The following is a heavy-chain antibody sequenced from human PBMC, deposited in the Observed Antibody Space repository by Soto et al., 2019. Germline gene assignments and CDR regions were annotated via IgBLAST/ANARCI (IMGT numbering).Heavy chain of an antibody. J-gene: IGHJ6*02. V-gene: IGHV1-24*01. CDR1: GYTLTELS. CDR3: ATDLTGGGIRDYYYGMDV. D-gene: IGHD5-18*01. Sequence: ASVKVSCKVSGYTLTELSMHWVRQAPGKVLEWMGGFDPEDGETIYAQKFQGRVTMTEDTSTDTAYMELSSLRSEDTAVYYCATDLTGGGIRDYYYGMDVWGQGTTVTVSS. CDR2: FDPEDGET.